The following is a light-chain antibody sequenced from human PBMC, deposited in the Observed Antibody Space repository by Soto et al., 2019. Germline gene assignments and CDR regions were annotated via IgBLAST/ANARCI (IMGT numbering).Light chain of an antibody. V-gene: IGKV1-5*03. CDR2: NAA. CDR1: QSISGL. Sequence: DVQMTQSPSTLSAFLGDRVTITCRASQSISGLLACYQQKPGKAPKLLIYNAATLQSGVLSSFSGSGSETEFAFPLSSLQPDHFATNYCQQYGTTSPWTSGQATKLQIK. J-gene: IGKJ1*01. CDR3: QQYGTTSPWT.